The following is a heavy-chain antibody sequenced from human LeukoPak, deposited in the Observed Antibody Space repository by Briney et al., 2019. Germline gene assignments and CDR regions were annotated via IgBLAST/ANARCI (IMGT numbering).Heavy chain of an antibody. CDR3: ARLPYYYDSGGYYKHWYFDL. CDR2: IYYSGST. CDR1: GGSISSSSYY. J-gene: IGHJ2*01. V-gene: IGHV4-39*01. Sequence: SETLSLTCTVSGGSISSSSYYWGWIRQPPGKGLEWIGSIYYSGSTYYNPSLKSRVTISVDTSKNQFSLKLSSVTAADTAVYYCARLPYYYDSGGYYKHWYFDLWGRGTLVTVSS. D-gene: IGHD3-22*01.